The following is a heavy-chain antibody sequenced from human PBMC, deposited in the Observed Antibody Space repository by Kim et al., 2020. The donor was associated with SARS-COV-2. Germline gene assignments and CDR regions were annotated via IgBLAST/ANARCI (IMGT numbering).Heavy chain of an antibody. Sequence: SETLSLTCAVYGGSFSGYYWSWIRQPPGKGLEWIGEINPSGSTNYNPSLKSRVTISVDTSKNQFSLKLSSVTAADTAVYYCARGLSSSGYSGYDWRWGNYYYYGMDVWGQGTTVTVSS. CDR2: INPSGST. D-gene: IGHD5-12*01. J-gene: IGHJ6*02. CDR1: GGSFSGYY. CDR3: ARGLSSSGYSGYDWRWGNYYYYGMDV. V-gene: IGHV4-34*01.